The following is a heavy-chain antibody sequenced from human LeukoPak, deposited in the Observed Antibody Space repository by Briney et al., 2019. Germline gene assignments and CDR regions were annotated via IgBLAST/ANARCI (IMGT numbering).Heavy chain of an antibody. CDR2: TRYDGSNK. V-gene: IGHV3-30*02. J-gene: IGHJ4*02. CDR3: ARDGYYYGSGSYYFSSGYYYFDY. Sequence: GGSLRLSCAASGFIFSSYGMHWVRQAPGKGLEWVAFTRYDGSNKYYADSVKGRFTISRDNSKNTLYLQMNSLRAEDTAVYYCARDGYYYGSGSYYFSSGYYYFDYWGQGTLVTVSS. D-gene: IGHD3-10*01. CDR1: GFIFSSYG.